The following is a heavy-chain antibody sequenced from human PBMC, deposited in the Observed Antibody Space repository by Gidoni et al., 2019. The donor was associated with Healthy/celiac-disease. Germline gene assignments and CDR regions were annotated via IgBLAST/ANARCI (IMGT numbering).Heavy chain of an antibody. CDR3: ARGPPGGFGDRFDP. V-gene: IGHV1-46*01. Sequence: VQLVQSWAAVQKPGASVKVSCKASGEPFTSYFMHWVRQAPGQGREWMGIINPSGGSTSYAQKFQCRVTMTRDTSTSTVYMELSSLRSEDTAVYYCARGPPGGFGDRFDPWGQGTLVTVSS. CDR1: GEPFTSYF. CDR2: INPSGGST. D-gene: IGHD3-10*01. J-gene: IGHJ5*02.